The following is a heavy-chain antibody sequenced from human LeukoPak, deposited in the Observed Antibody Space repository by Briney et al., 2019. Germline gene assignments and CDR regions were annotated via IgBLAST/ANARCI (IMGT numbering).Heavy chain of an antibody. J-gene: IGHJ5*02. CDR2: INPNRGNT. V-gene: IGHV1-8*02. Sequence: GASVKVSCKASGYTFTGYYMHWVRQAPGQGLEWMGWINPNRGNTGYAQKFQGRVTMTRNTSISTAYMELSSLRSEDTAVYYCAKGVGSGASNWFDPWGQGTLVTVSS. CDR1: GYTFTGYY. CDR3: AKGVGSGASNWFDP. D-gene: IGHD2-15*01.